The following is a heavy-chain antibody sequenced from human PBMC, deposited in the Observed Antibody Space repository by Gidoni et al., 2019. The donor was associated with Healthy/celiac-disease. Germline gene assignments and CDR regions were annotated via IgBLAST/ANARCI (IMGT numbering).Heavy chain of an antibody. CDR3: SKDLLRGYSYGLFDY. Sequence: VQLLESGGGLVQPGGSLRLSCAASGFTFSSYAMSWVRQAPGKGLEWGSASSGRGGSTYDADSVKGRFTISRDNSKNTLDLKRNSLRAEDTAVYYCSKDLLRGYSYGLFDYWGQGTLVTVSS. J-gene: IGHJ4*02. CDR1: GFTFSSYA. CDR2: SSGRGGST. V-gene: IGHV3-23*01. D-gene: IGHD5-18*01.